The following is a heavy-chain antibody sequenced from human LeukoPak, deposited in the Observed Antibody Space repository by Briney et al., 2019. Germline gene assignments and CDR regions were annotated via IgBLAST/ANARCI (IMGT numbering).Heavy chain of an antibody. D-gene: IGHD2-2*01. V-gene: IGHV5-51*01. CDR1: GYSFTSYW. J-gene: IGHJ4*01. CDR3: ASPPTRECSSISCPLAY. Sequence: GESLKISCKGSGYSFTSYWIAWVRQMPGKGLEWMGIIYPGDSDTRYSPSFQGQVTISVDKSVRAVYLQWSSLKDTDTAMYYCASPPTRECSSISCPLAYWGQGTLVTVSS. CDR2: IYPGDSDT.